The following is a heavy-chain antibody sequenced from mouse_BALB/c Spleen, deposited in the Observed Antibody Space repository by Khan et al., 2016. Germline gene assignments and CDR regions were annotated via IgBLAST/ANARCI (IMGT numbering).Heavy chain of an antibody. Sequence: QIQLVQSGPELKKPGETVKISCKASGYTFTNYGMNCVKQAPGKGLKWMGWINTNTGEPTSAEEFKGRFAFSLDTSASTAYLQLNNLKTEDTATYCCAEGYSGSYWFAYWGQGTMVTVSA. CDR1: GYTFTNYG. V-gene: IGHV9-3*02. CDR2: INTNTGEP. D-gene: IGHD1-1*01. CDR3: AEGYSGSYWFAY. J-gene: IGHJ3*01.